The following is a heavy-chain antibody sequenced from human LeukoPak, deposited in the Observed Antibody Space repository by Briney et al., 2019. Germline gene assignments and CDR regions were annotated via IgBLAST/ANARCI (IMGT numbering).Heavy chain of an antibody. CDR1: GFNFSVSS. CDR2: MSFDGTTK. D-gene: IGHD3-10*01. Sequence: GGSLRLSCAASGFNFSVSSMHWVRQAPGKGLEWVAVMSFDGTTKLYAPSLRGRFTISRDNSKNTVYLQMRSLRPEDTAVYFCARQAIRGVNSWFDPWGQGTLVTVSS. V-gene: IGHV3-30*04. J-gene: IGHJ5*02. CDR3: ARQAIRGVNSWFDP.